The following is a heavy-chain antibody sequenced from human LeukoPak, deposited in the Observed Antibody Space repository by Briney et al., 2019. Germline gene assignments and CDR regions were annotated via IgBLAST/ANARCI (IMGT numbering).Heavy chain of an antibody. Sequence: SVKVSCKASGGTFSSYAISWVGQAPGQGLEWMGGIIPIFGTANYAQKFQGRVTITADESTSTAYMELSSLRSEDTAVYYCARGPTAIHSDGWFDPWGQGTLVTVSS. CDR3: ARGPTAIHSDGWFDP. D-gene: IGHD2-21*02. V-gene: IGHV1-69*01. J-gene: IGHJ5*02. CDR1: GGTFSSYA. CDR2: IIPIFGTA.